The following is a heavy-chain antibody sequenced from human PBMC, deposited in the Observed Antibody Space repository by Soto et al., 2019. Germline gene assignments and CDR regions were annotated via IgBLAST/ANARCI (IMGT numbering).Heavy chain of an antibody. Sequence: GGALRLSCAASGFTFSNYAMNWVRQAPGEGLEWGSSISNSFSDGNTHYADSVKGRFTISRNNDKNTVFLEMNSLRAEDTAVYLCATVFSREQGSDFEYWGQGTPVPIAP. CDR3: ATVFSREQGSDFEY. J-gene: IGHJ4*02. CDR2: ISNSFSDGNT. CDR1: GFTFSNYA. D-gene: IGHD1-26*01. V-gene: IGHV3-23*01.